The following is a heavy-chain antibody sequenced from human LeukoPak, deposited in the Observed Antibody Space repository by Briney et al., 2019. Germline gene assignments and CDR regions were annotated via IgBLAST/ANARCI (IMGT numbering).Heavy chain of an antibody. CDR3: ARDFFPVVDSTWYEIGY. J-gene: IGHJ4*02. CDR1: GFTFNDYA. CDR2: ISYDGYDK. D-gene: IGHD2-21*01. Sequence: GGSLRLSCAASGFTFNDYALYWVRQAPGKGLEWVTLISYDGYDKSYADSVRGRFTISRDNSRNTLYLQMDSLRSEDTAVYYCARDFFPVVDSTWYEIGYWGQGTLVTVSS. V-gene: IGHV3-30-3*01.